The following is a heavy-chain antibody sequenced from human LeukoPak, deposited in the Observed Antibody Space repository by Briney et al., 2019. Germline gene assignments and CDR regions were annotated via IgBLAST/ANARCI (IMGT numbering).Heavy chain of an antibody. CDR2: ISLRGPT. CDR3: SRESGPFSPFGF. CDR1: GGSISGTNW. Sequence: KASETLSLTCGVSGGSISGTNWLSWVRQPPGQGLEWIGEISLRGPTNYNPSLRSRLTMSLDESKNQVSLNLTSVTAAATAVYYCSRESGPFSPFGFWGQGTLVSVHS. J-gene: IGHJ4*02. V-gene: IGHV4-4*02. D-gene: IGHD1-26*01.